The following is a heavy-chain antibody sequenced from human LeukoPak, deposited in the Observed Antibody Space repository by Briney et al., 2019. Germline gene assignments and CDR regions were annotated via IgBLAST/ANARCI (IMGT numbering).Heavy chain of an antibody. D-gene: IGHD3-9*01. CDR2: INHSGST. V-gene: IGHV4-34*01. CDR3: ARHPDILTGYWYDY. J-gene: IGHJ4*02. CDR1: GGSFSGYY. Sequence: SETLSLTCAVYGGSFSGYYWSWIRQPPGKGLEWIGEINHSGSTNYNPSLKSRVTISVDTSKSQFSLKLSSVTAADTAVYYCARHPDILTGYWYDYWGQGTLVTVSS.